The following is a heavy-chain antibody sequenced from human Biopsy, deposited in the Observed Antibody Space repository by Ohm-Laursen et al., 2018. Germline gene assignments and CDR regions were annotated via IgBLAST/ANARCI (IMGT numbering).Heavy chain of an antibody. CDR2: ITSSGAST. V-gene: IGHV3-23*01. CDR3: AKVSPTILSSSDY. D-gene: IGHD3-9*01. CDR1: GFTFSTYA. Sequence: GSLRLSCAASGFTFSTYAMSWVRQAPGKGLEWVSSITSSGASTDFADSVKGRFTISRDNSKNTLYLQMNSLRAEDTAVYYCAKVSPTILSSSDYWGQGTLVTVSS. J-gene: IGHJ4*02.